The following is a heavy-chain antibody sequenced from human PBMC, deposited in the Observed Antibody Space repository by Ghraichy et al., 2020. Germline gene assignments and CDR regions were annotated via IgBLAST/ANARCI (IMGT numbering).Heavy chain of an antibody. D-gene: IGHD3-16*01. V-gene: IGHV4-34*12. CDR3: AGIGPGVMGAFDI. Sequence: SETLSLTCAVYGGSFSGYYWSWIRQPPGKGLEWIGQIITGGSSNYNPSLKSRFTISVDSSKNQFSLKLSSVTAADTAVYYCAGIGPGVMGAFDIWGQGTMVTVSS. J-gene: IGHJ3*02. CDR1: GGSFSGYY. CDR2: IITGGSS.